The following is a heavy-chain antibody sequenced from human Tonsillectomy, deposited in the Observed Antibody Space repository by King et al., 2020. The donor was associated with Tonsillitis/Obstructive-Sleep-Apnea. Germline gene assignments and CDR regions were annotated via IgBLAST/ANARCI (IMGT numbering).Heavy chain of an antibody. J-gene: IGHJ6*03. V-gene: IGHV3-20*04. CDR3: ARAGGGYSYGYPGSGYMDV. CDR2: VNWNGDST. CDR1: GFTFDDYG. D-gene: IGHD5-18*01. Sequence: QLVESGGGVVRPGGSLRLSCAASGFTFDDYGMSWVRQAPGTGLEWVSGVNWNGDSTGYADSVKGRFTISRDNAKNSLYLQMNSLRAEDTALYYCARAGGGYSYGYPGSGYMDVWGKGTTVTVSS.